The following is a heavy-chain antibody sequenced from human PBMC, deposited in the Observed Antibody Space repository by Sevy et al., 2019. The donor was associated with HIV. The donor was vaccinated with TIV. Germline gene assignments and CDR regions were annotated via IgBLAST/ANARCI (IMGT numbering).Heavy chain of an antibody. CDR2: MNPNSGNT. CDR3: ARYYYDSSVYYDYCGMDV. Sequence: ASVKVSCKASGYTFTSYDINWVRQATGQGLEWMGWMNPNSGNTGYAQKFQGRVTTTRNTSISTAYMELSSLRSEDTAIYYCARYYYDSSVYYDYCGMDVWGQGTTVTVSS. D-gene: IGHD3-22*01. J-gene: IGHJ6*02. V-gene: IGHV1-8*01. CDR1: GYTFTSYD.